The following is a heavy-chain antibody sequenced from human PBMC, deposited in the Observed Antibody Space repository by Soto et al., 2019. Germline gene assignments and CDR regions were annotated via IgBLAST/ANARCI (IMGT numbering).Heavy chain of an antibody. CDR1: GGTFSSYR. CDR2: INPNSGGT. J-gene: IGHJ5*02. Sequence: ASVKVSCKASGGTFSSYRINWVRQAPGQGLEWMGWINPNSGGTNYAQKFQGRVTMTRDTSISTAHMELSRLRSDDTAVYYCARDRDIVATNWFDPWGQGTLVTVSS. D-gene: IGHD5-12*01. CDR3: ARDRDIVATNWFDP. V-gene: IGHV1-2*02.